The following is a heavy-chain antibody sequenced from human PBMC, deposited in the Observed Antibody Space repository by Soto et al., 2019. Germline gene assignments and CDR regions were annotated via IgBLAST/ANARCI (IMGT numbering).Heavy chain of an antibody. CDR1: GFTFSDYY. Sequence: QVQLVESGGGLVKPGGSLRLSCAASGFTFSDYYMSWIRQAPGKGLGWVSYISNSGRTLYYADSMKGRFTISRDNAKNSLYLQINSLRSEDTAVYYCARDLVAVSGGVYSSSSGGYFFDFWGQGTLVTVSS. V-gene: IGHV3-11*01. D-gene: IGHD6-6*01. CDR2: ISNSGRTL. J-gene: IGHJ4*02. CDR3: ARDLVAVSGGVYSSSSGGYFFDF.